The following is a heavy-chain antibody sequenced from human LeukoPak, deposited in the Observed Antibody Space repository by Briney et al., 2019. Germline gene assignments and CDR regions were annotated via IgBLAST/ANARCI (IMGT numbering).Heavy chain of an antibody. D-gene: IGHD5-18*01. CDR2: INHSGST. V-gene: IGHV4-34*01. CDR1: GGSFSGYY. CDR3: ARGRGYSYGPPGLAY. J-gene: IGHJ4*02. Sequence: SETLSLTCAVYGGSFSGYYWSWIRQPPGKGLEWIGEINHSGSTNYNPSLKSRVTISVDTSKNQFSLKLSSVTAADTAVYYCARGRGYSYGPPGLAYWGQGTLVTVSS.